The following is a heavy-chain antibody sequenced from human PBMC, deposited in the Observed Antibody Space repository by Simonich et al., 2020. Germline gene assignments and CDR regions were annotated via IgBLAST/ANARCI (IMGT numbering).Heavy chain of an antibody. CDR3: AKDVAAAGTEYFQH. Sequence: EVQLVESGGGLVQPGRSLRLSCAASGFPFDDYAKHWVRQAPGNVREGVSGISGNSGSKGYADSGKGRFTNSRDNAKNSLYLQMNSLRAEDTALYYCAKDVAAAGTEYFQHWGQGTLVTVSS. V-gene: IGHV3-9*01. D-gene: IGHD6-13*01. CDR2: ISGNSGSK. J-gene: IGHJ1*01. CDR1: GFPFDDYA.